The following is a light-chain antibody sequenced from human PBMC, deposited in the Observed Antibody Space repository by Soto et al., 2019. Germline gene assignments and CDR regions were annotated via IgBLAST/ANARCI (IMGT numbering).Light chain of an antibody. CDR2: QVT. Sequence: QSVLTQPPSASGSPGQSVTISCAGTINDVGGYNYVSWYQQHPGKVPQPMIYQVTKRPSGVPDRFSASKSDTTASLTISGLQAEDEGDYYCMSYAGGNRFVFGTGTKLTVL. V-gene: IGLV2-8*01. J-gene: IGLJ1*01. CDR3: MSYAGGNRFV. CDR1: INDVGGYNY.